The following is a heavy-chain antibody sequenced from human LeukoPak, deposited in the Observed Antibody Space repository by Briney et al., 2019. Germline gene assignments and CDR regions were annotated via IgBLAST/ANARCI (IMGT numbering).Heavy chain of an antibody. D-gene: IGHD2-2*01. CDR2: IWYDGSNK. CDR1: GFTFSSYG. CDR3: ARGKGPYCSRTTPYRRGQCYKVLDY. J-gene: IGHJ4*02. Sequence: GRSLRLSCAASGFTFSSYGMHWVRQAPGKGLEWVAVIWYDGSNKYYADSVKGRFTISRDNSKNTPYLQMNSLRAEDTAVYYCARGKGPYCSRTTPYRRGQCYKVLDYWGQGTLVTVSS. V-gene: IGHV3-33*01.